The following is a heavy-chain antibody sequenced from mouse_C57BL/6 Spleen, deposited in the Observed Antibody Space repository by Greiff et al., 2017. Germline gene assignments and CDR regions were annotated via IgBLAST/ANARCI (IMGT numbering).Heavy chain of an antibody. J-gene: IGHJ3*01. CDR3: ARSQLGGTTWFAY. CDR1: GYTFTDYY. Sequence: EVQLQQSGPELVKPGASVKISCKASGYTFTDYYMNWVKQSHGKSLEWIGDINPNNGGTSYNQKFKGKATLTVDKSSSTAYMELRSLTSEDSAVYYCARSQLGGTTWFAYWGQGTLVTVSA. D-gene: IGHD3-3*01. CDR2: INPNNGGT. V-gene: IGHV1-26*01.